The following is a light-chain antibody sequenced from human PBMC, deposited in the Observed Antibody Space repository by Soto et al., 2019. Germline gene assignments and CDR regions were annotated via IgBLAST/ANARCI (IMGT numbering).Light chain of an antibody. V-gene: IGKV1-5*01. CDR2: EAS. CDR1: QSVNGW. CDR3: QQYATYST. J-gene: IGKJ4*01. Sequence: IQMTQSPSTLSASVGDRVTITCRASQSVNGWLAWYQQKPGKAPKLLIAEASSLDSGVPSRFSGSGSGTEYVLTITSLQPEDFATYYCQQYATYSTFGGGTTVESK.